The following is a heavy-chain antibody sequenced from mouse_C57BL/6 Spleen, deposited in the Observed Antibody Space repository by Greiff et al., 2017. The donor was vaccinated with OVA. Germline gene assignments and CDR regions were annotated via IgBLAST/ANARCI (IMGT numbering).Heavy chain of an antibody. CDR1: GYTFTSYW. Sequence: VQLQQPGTELVKPGASVKLSCKASGYTFTSYWMHWVKQRPGQGLEWIGNINPSNGGTNYNEKFKSKATLTVDKSSSTAYMQLSSLTSEDSAVFYCARSGQLRLLFAYWGQGTLVTVSA. CDR2: INPSNGGT. V-gene: IGHV1-53*01. D-gene: IGHD3-2*02. CDR3: ARSGQLRLLFAY. J-gene: IGHJ3*01.